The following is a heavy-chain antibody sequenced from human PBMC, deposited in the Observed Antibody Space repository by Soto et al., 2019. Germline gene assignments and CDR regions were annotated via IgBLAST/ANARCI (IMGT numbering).Heavy chain of an antibody. CDR1: GFTFSSYG. Sequence: GGSLRLSCAASGFTFSSYGMHWVRQAPGKGLEWVAVIWYDGSNKYYADSVKGRFTISRDNSKNTLYLQMNSLRAEDTAVYYCARDRMVRGVPTYYFDYWGQGTLVTVSS. V-gene: IGHV3-33*01. CDR3: ARDRMVRGVPTYYFDY. J-gene: IGHJ4*02. D-gene: IGHD3-10*01. CDR2: IWYDGSNK.